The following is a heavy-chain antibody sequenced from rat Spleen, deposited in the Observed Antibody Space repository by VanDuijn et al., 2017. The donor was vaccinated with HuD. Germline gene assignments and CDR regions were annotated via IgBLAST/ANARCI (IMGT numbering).Heavy chain of an antibody. CDR1: GFTFSNYD. D-gene: IGHD1-1*01. J-gene: IGHJ4*01. CDR2: ISTSGGSP. Sequence: EVQLVESGGGLVQPGRSLKLSCAASGFTFSNYDMAWVRQAPTKGLEWVASISTSGGSPYYRDSVKGRFTVSRDNAKSTLYLQMDSLRSEDTATYYCARRYYYSASYVMDAWGQGASVTVSS. CDR3: ARRYYYSASYVMDA. V-gene: IGHV5-25*01.